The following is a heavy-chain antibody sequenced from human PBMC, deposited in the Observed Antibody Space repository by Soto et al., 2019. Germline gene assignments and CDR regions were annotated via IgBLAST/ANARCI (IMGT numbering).Heavy chain of an antibody. J-gene: IGHJ4*02. Sequence: SVKVSRKASGGTFSRYTISRVRQAPGQGLEWMGRIIPILGIANYAQKFQGRVTITTDKSTSTAYMELSSLRSEDTAVYYCARETGTMRVELWGQGTLVTVSS. CDR3: ARETGTMRVEL. CDR2: IIPILGIA. CDR1: GGTFSRYT. D-gene: IGHD3-22*01. V-gene: IGHV1-69*02.